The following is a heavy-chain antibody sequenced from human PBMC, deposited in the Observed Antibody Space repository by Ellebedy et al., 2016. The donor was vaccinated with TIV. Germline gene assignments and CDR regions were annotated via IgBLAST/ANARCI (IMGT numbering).Heavy chain of an antibody. CDR3: AKDLYGDYLMDV. Sequence: PGGSLRLSCAASGFTFSSYAMSRVRQAPGKGLEWVSTISYSGGNTYCAGSVKGRFTISRDNSKNTLFLQMNSLRAEDTAVYYCAKDLYGDYLMDVWGKGTTVTVSS. V-gene: IGHV3-23*01. CDR2: ISYSGGNT. J-gene: IGHJ6*03. CDR1: GFTFSSYA. D-gene: IGHD4-17*01.